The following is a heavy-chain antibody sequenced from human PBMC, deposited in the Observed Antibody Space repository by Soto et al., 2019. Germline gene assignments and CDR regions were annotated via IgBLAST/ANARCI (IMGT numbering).Heavy chain of an antibody. CDR3: ARDFAYFDS. CDR2: VYHTGRT. CDR1: VGSCKSGSYS. Sequence: SETLSLTGTVSVGSCKSGSYSWSWIRQPPGKGLEWIGYVYHTGRTSYNPSLKSRVSISMDTSKNQFSLNLDSVTAADTAVYFCARDFAYFDSWGQGTLVTVSS. J-gene: IGHJ4*02. V-gene: IGHV4-61*01. D-gene: IGHD3-3*01.